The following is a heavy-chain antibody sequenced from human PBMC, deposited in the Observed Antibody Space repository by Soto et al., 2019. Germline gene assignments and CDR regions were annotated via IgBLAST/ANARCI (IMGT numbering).Heavy chain of an antibody. D-gene: IGHD6-6*01. Sequence: QLQLQESGPGLVKPSETLSLTCTVSGGSISSSSYYWGWIRQPPGKGLEWIGSIYYSGSTYYNPSLKSRVTISVDTSKNQFSLKLSSVTAADTAVYYCARRSSSSWYFDLWGRGTLVTVSS. CDR1: GGSISSSSYY. CDR3: ARRSSSSWYFDL. V-gene: IGHV4-39*01. CDR2: IYYSGST. J-gene: IGHJ2*01.